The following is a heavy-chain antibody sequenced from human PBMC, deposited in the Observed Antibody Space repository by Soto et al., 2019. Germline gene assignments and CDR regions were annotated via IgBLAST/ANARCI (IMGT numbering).Heavy chain of an antibody. V-gene: IGHV3-66*01. D-gene: IGHD2-21*02. CDR3: ARALVTTPPRTFDY. CDR2: IHSGGNT. Sequence: EVQLVESGGGLDQPGGSLRLSCAVSGFSVSSTFMNWVRQATGKGLEWVAVIHSGGNTFYGDSVKGRFTISRDNSKNMVYLQMTGLRGDDTAVYFCARALVTTPPRTFDYWGQGTLVTVSS. J-gene: IGHJ4*02. CDR1: GFSVSSTF.